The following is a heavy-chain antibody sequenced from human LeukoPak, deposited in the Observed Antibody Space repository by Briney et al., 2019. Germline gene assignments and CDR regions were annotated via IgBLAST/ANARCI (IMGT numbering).Heavy chain of an antibody. CDR3: ANRAVAGSVSPFDY. CDR1: GFTFSSYS. Sequence: GGSLRLSCAASGFTFSSYSMNWVRQAPGKGLEWVSSISSGGSTHYAESVKGRFTISRDNSKNTVYLQMNSLRAEDTAVYYCANRAVAGSVSPFDYWGQGTLVTVSS. V-gene: IGHV3-23*01. D-gene: IGHD6-19*01. CDR2: ISSGGST. J-gene: IGHJ4*02.